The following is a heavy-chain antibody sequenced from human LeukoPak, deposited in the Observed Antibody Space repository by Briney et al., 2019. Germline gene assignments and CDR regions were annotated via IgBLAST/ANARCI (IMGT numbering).Heavy chain of an antibody. CDR3: AREDGYNTLDY. Sequence: SETLSLTCTVSGGSISTYYWNWIRQPAGTGLEWIGRIYTTGSTNYNPSLKSRVTMSVDTSKNQFSLKLSSVTAADTAVYYCAREDGYNTLDYWGQGTLVTVSS. D-gene: IGHD5-24*01. J-gene: IGHJ4*02. CDR2: IYTTGST. V-gene: IGHV4-4*07. CDR1: GGSISTYY.